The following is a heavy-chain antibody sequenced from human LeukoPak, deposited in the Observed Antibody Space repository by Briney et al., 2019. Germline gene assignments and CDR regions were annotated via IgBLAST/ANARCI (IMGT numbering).Heavy chain of an antibody. J-gene: IGHJ3*02. CDR2: ISAYNGNT. CDR1: GYTFTSYG. CDR3: GCFSSRAGNAFDI. V-gene: IGHV1-18*01. Sequence: ASVKVSCKASGYTFTSYGINWVRQAPGQGLEWMGWISAYNGNTNYAQKLQGRVTMTTDTSTSTAYMELRSLRSDDTAVYYCGCFSSRAGNAFDIWGQGTMVTVSS. D-gene: IGHD6-13*01.